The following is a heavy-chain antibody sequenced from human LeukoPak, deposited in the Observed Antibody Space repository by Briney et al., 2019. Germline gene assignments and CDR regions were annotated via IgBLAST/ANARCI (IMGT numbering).Heavy chain of an antibody. Sequence: PGGSLRLSCAASGFTFSSYAMSWVHQAPGKRLKWVSAISGSGGSTYYADSVKGRFTISRDNSKNTLYLQMNSLRAEDTAVYYCAKDYYGSGSYFPHDAFDIWGQGTMVTVSS. CDR1: GFTFSSYA. J-gene: IGHJ3*02. V-gene: IGHV3-23*01. CDR3: AKDYYGSGSYFPHDAFDI. D-gene: IGHD3-10*01. CDR2: ISGSGGST.